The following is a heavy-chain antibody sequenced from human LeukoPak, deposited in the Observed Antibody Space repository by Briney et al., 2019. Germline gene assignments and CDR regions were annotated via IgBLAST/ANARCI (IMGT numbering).Heavy chain of an antibody. V-gene: IGHV3-48*04. CDR2: ISSSGSTI. CDR3: ARYSSYVTIDY. J-gene: IGHJ4*02. Sequence: GGSLRLSCAASGFTFSSYSMNWVRQAPGKGLEWVSYISSSGSTIYYADSVKGRFTISRDNAKNSLYLQMNSLRAEDTAVYYCARYSSYVTIDYWGQGTLVTVSS. CDR1: GFTFSSYS. D-gene: IGHD4-11*01.